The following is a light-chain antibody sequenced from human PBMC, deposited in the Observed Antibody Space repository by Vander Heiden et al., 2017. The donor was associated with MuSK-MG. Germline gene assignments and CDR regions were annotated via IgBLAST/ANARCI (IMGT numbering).Light chain of an antibody. CDR3: QTWGMDIYVV. V-gene: IGLV4-69*01. Sequence: QFVLTQSPSASASLGASVKLTCTLDSGHSNYAIAWHQQQPEKAPRYLMKVNSDGSHSKGDGIPDRFSGSSSGAERYITISSLQAEDEADYYCQTWGMDIYVVFGGGTKLTVL. CDR2: VNSDGSH. CDR1: SGHSNYA. J-gene: IGLJ2*01.